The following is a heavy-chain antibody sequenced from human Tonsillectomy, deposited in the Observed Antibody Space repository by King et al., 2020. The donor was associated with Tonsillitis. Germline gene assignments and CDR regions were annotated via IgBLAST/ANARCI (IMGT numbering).Heavy chain of an antibody. CDR3: ASERVVYARGIAVPRGFDY. V-gene: IGHV3-74*01. D-gene: IGHD6-19*01. CDR1: GFTFSSYW. Sequence: VQLVESGGSLVQPGGYLRLSCAASGFTFSSYWMHWVRQAPGKGLVWVSRINSEGSSTNYADSVKGRFTISRDNAKNTLYLQMNSLRAEDTAVYCCASERVVYARGIAVPRGFDYWGQGTLVTVSS. J-gene: IGHJ4*02. CDR2: INSEGSST.